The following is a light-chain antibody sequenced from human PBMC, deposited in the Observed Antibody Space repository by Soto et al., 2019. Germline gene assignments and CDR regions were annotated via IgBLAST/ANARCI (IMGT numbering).Light chain of an antibody. Sequence: DIEMTQSPSSLSASVGDRVTITCRASQGISNYLAWYQQRPGKVPKLLIYAASTLQSGVPPRFSGSGSGTDFTLTISRLQPEDVATYYCQKYDSSPWTFGQGTEVEIK. CDR1: QGISNY. CDR2: AAS. V-gene: IGKV1-27*01. J-gene: IGKJ1*01. CDR3: QKYDSSPWT.